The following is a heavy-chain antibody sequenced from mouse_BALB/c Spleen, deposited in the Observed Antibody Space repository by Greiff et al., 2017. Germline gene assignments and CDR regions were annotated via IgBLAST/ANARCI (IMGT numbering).Heavy chain of an antibody. J-gene: IGHJ3*01. Sequence: QVQLKESGPGLVAPSQSLSITCTVSGFSLTSYGVHWVRQPPGKGLEWLGVIWAGGSTNYNSALMSRLSISKDNSKSQVFLKMNSLQTDDTAMYYCARDYDKGFAYWGQGTLVTVSA. CDR2: IWAGGST. V-gene: IGHV2-9*02. CDR1: GFSLTSYG. D-gene: IGHD2-12*01. CDR3: ARDYDKGFAY.